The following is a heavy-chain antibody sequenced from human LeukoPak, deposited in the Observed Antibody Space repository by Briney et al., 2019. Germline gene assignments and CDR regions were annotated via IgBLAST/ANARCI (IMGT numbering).Heavy chain of an antibody. CDR1: GGSFSGYY. D-gene: IGHD1-26*01. J-gene: IGHJ4*02. CDR2: INHSGST. V-gene: IGHV4-34*01. Sequence: SETLSLTCAVYGGSFSGYYWSWIRQPPGKGLEWIGEINHSGSTNYNPSLKSRVAISVDTSKNQFSLKLSSVTAADTAVYYCARARSGKWGFDYWGQGTLVTVSS. CDR3: ARARSGKWGFDY.